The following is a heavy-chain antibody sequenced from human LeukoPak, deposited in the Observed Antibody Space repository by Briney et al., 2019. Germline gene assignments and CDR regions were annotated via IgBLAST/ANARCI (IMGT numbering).Heavy chain of an antibody. J-gene: IGHJ6*03. CDR2: IYHSGST. Sequence: SETLSLTCTVSGYSISSGYYWGWIRQPPGKGLEWIGSIYHSGSTYYNPSLKSRVTISVATSKNQFSLKLSSVTAADTAVYYCARVNYYYYYMDVWGKGTTVTISS. CDR1: GYSISSGYY. V-gene: IGHV4-38-2*02. CDR3: ARVNYYYYYMDV.